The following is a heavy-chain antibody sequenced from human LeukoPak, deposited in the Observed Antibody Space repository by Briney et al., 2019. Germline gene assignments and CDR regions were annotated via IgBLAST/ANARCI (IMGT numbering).Heavy chain of an antibody. J-gene: IGHJ6*03. CDR3: ARACSGGSCYFVRYYYYYYMDV. CDR2: ISSSGSTI. V-gene: IGHV3-11*01. D-gene: IGHD2-15*01. Sequence: GGSLRLSCAASGFTFSDYYMSWIRQAPGKGLEWVSYISSSGSTIYYADSVKGRFTISRDNAKNSLYLQMNSLRAEDMAVYYCARACSGGSCYFVRYYYYYYMDVWGKGTTVTVSS. CDR1: GFTFSDYY.